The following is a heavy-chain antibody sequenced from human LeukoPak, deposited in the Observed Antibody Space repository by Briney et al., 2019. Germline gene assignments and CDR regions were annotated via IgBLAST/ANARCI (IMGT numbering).Heavy chain of an antibody. CDR3: ARGMGASTYYFDY. Sequence: GGSLRLSCAASGFTFNNYAMSWVRQAPGKGLEWVSIISGGAGSTYYADSLKGRFTISRDNSKNTLCLQMNSLRAEDTAMYYCARGMGASTYYFDYWGQGTLVTVSS. D-gene: IGHD3-16*01. CDR1: GFTFNNYA. V-gene: IGHV3-23*01. CDR2: ISGGAGST. J-gene: IGHJ4*02.